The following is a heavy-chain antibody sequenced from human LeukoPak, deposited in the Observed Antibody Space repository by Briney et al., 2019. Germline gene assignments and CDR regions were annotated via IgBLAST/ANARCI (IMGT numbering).Heavy chain of an antibody. CDR1: GGTFSTYT. V-gene: IGHV1-69*06. Sequence: ASVKVSCKASGGTFSTYTINWVRQAPGQGLEWLGGIIPMFGTTKYAQKFQGRVTITADKSTSTAYMELSSLTSEDTAVYYCAREPYYYFYYMDVWGKGTTVSVSS. CDR3: AREPYYYFYYMDV. CDR2: IIPMFGTT. J-gene: IGHJ6*03.